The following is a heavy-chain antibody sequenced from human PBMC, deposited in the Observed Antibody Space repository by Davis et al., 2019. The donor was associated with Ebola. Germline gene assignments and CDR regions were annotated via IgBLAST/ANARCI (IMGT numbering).Heavy chain of an antibody. V-gene: IGHV3-23*01. CDR1: GLTFSSYW. CDR2: ISGSGGST. Sequence: GESLKISCAASGLTFSSYWMSWVRQAPGKGLEWVSAISGSGGSTYYADSVKGRFTISRDNSKNTLYLQMNSLRAEDTAVYYCAKDLGGGSYRYYYYGMDVWGQGTTVTVSS. J-gene: IGHJ6*02. D-gene: IGHD1-26*01. CDR3: AKDLGGGSYRYYYYGMDV.